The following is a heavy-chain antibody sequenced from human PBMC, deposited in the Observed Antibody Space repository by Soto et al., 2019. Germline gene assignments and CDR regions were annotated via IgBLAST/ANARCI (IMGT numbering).Heavy chain of an antibody. V-gene: IGHV4-59*01. CDR2: IYFTGNT. CDR3: ASVTFGGVVLAH. CDR1: SASFSKYY. J-gene: IGHJ4*02. Sequence: SETLSLTCTVSSASFSKYYWSWIRQPPGKGLEWIGYIYFTGNTNYNPSLKRRVTISIDTSKKQISLNLTSVTDADTAVYYCASVTFGGVVLAHWGQGTLVTLSS. D-gene: IGHD3-16*01.